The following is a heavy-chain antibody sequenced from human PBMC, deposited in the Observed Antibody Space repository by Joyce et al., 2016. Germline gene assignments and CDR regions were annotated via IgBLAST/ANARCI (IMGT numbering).Heavy chain of an antibody. J-gene: IGHJ4*02. Sequence: EVQLVQSGAEVKKPGDSLKISCKVSGYTFTSKWIGGVRQMPGKGLDWIAVIFPGDSDRRYSPSFEGQVTISVDKSISTAYLQWSSLNASDTAVYYCARSTTGWSFDYWGQGTPVTVSP. D-gene: IGHD6-19*01. V-gene: IGHV5-51*01. CDR3: ARSTTGWSFDY. CDR1: GYTFTSKW. CDR2: IFPGDSDR.